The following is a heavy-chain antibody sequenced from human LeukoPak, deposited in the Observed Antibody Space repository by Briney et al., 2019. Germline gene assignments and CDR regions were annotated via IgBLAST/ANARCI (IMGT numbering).Heavy chain of an antibody. Sequence: ASVKVSCKASGYTFTSYYMHWVRQAPGQGLEWMGIINPSGGSTSYAQKFQGRVTMTRDMSTSTVYMELSSLRSEDTAVYYCARDPRRGSSWYGGYYYYYMDVWGKGTTVTVSS. CDR2: INPSGGST. CDR1: GYTFTSYY. CDR3: ARDPRRGSSWYGGYYYYYMDV. J-gene: IGHJ6*03. D-gene: IGHD6-13*01. V-gene: IGHV1-46*01.